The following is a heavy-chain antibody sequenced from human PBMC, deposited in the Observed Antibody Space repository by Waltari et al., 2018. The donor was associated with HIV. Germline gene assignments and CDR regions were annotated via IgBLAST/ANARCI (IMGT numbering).Heavy chain of an antibody. D-gene: IGHD3-22*01. CDR2: IYHSGST. CDR3: ASEMMGVVIGGCDY. J-gene: IGHJ4*02. CDR1: GYSISSGYY. Sequence: QVQLQESGPGLVKPSETLSLTCTVSGYSISSGYYWGWIRQPPGKGLEWIGSIYHSGSTYYNPSLKSRVTISVDTSKNQFSLKLSSVTAADTAVYYCASEMMGVVIGGCDYWGQGTLVTVSS. V-gene: IGHV4-38-2*02.